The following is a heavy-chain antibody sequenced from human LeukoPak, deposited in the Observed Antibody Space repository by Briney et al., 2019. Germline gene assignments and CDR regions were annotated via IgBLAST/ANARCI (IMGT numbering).Heavy chain of an antibody. D-gene: IGHD3-3*01. J-gene: IGHJ3*01. V-gene: IGHV3-30-3*01. Sequence: PGGSLRLSCAASGFSFSTYVMHWVRQPPGKGLEWVALISHDGSDKYYADSVKGRLTISRDNSKNTVFLQMNNLRGEDTAVYYCARSGYDAWGQGTMVTVSS. CDR2: ISHDGSDK. CDR1: GFSFSTYV. CDR3: ARSGYDA.